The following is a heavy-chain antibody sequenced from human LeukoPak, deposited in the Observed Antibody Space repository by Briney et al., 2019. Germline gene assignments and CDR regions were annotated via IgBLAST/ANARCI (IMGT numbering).Heavy chain of an antibody. CDR2: IYTSGST. D-gene: IGHD3-22*01. V-gene: IGHV4-4*07. Sequence: PSETLSLTCTVSGGSISSYYWSWIRQPAGKGLEWIGRIYTSGSTNYNPSLKSRVTISVDTSKNQFSLKLSSVTAADTAVYYCARDRGSSSYARAFSRPGDAFDIWGQGTMVTVSS. CDR1: GGSISSYY. CDR3: ARDRGSSSYARAFSRPGDAFDI. J-gene: IGHJ3*02.